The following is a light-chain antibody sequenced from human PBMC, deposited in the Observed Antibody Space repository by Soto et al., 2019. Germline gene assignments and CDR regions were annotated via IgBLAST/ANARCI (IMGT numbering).Light chain of an antibody. Sequence: AIPLTQSPSSLSASVGDRVTITCRASQGISSALAWYQQKPGKAPKLLIYDASSLESGVPSRFSGSGSGTDFTLTISSLQPEDFATYYCQQLEAFGPGTKVDIK. CDR1: QGISSA. CDR2: DAS. V-gene: IGKV1-13*02. CDR3: QQLEA. J-gene: IGKJ3*01.